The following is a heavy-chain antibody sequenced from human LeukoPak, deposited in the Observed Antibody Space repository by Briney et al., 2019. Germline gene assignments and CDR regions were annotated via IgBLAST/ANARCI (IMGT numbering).Heavy chain of an antibody. Sequence: PSETLSLTCTVSGGSVNNYYWIWIRQSPGKELEWIAYIYYSGSTNYNPSLESRVTISVDTSNNQFSLKLSSVTAADTAVYFCARVSNDYSGNGAFDIWGQGTMVTVSS. CDR2: IYYSGST. CDR1: GGSVNNYY. CDR3: ARVSNDYSGNGAFDI. D-gene: IGHD4-23*01. J-gene: IGHJ3*02. V-gene: IGHV4-59*02.